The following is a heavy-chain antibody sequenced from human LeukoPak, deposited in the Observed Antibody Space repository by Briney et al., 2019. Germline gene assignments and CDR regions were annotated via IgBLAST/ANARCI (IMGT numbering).Heavy chain of an antibody. V-gene: IGHV1-3*01. CDR2: INAGNGNT. CDR3: ATEVWGSRRIDY. D-gene: IGHD3-16*01. J-gene: IGHJ4*01. Sequence: ASVKVSCKASGYTFTGNAIHWVRQGPGQRLEWMGWINAGNGNTKYSKKFQGRVTITRDTSATTVYMELSSLGSEDTAVYYCATEVWGSRRIDYWGQGTLVTVSS. CDR1: GYTFTGNA.